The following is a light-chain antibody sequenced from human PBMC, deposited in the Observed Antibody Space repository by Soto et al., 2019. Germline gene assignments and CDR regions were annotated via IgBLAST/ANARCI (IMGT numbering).Light chain of an antibody. CDR2: GAS. Sequence: EIVLTQSPGTLSLSPGEKATLSCRASQSVSNNYLAWYQQKPGQAPRLLIYGASSRATGIPDRFSGSGSGTDFTLTIGRLETEDLALYYCQQYLTSPTSPFGQGTQVEI. J-gene: IGKJ1*01. CDR3: QQYLTSPTSP. V-gene: IGKV3-20*01. CDR1: QSVSNNY.